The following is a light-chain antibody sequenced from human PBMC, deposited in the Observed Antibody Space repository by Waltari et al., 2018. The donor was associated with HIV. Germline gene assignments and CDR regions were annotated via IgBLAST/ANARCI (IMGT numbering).Light chain of an antibody. Sequence: DIVLTQSPGTLSLSPGERATLSCRASQSVSSSYLAWYQQKPGQAPRLLIYGASSRATGIPDRFSGSGSGTDFTFTISRLEPEDFAVYYCQQYGSSLTWTFGQGTKVEIK. CDR2: GAS. V-gene: IGKV3-20*01. CDR1: QSVSSSY. CDR3: QQYGSSLTWT. J-gene: IGKJ1*01.